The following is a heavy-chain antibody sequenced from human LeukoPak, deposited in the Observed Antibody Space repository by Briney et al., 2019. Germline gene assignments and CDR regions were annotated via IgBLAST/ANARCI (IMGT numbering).Heavy chain of an antibody. Sequence: PGGSLRLSCAASGFIFSTSWMSWVRQAPGKGLEWVANIKQDGSQKHYVDSVKGRFTISRDNSKNLLYLQMNSLRAEDTAVYYCARKTDSGGQGDYWGPGTLVTVSS. V-gene: IGHV3-7*01. CDR3: ARKTDSGGQGDY. CDR2: IKQDGSQK. D-gene: IGHD3-22*01. J-gene: IGHJ4*02. CDR1: GFIFSTSW.